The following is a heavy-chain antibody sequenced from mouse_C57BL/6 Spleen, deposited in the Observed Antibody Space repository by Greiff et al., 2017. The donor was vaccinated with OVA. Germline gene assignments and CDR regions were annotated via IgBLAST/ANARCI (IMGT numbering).Heavy chain of an antibody. CDR1: GYTFTSYW. D-gene: IGHD4-1*01. CDR2: IYPGNSDT. V-gene: IGHV1-5*01. J-gene: IGHJ1*03. Sequence: VQLQQSGTVLARPGASVKMSCKTSGYTFTSYWMHWVKQRPGQGLEWIGAIYPGNSDTSYNQKFKGKAKLTADTSASTAYMELSSLTDEDSAVYYCTKTGTDWYFDVWGTGTTVTVSS. CDR3: TKTGTDWYFDV.